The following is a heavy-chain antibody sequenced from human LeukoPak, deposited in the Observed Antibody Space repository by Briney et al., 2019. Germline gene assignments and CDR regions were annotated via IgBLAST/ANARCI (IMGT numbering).Heavy chain of an antibody. J-gene: IGHJ4*02. V-gene: IGHV3-64D*06. CDR1: GFTLSTYV. CDR2: ISSNGDNT. Sequence: GGSLRLSCSVSGFTLSTYVMHWVRQAPGKGLEYVSAISSNGDNTYYADSVKGRFTISRGNSKNTLYLQMSSLRADGTAVYYCVRGTGYWGQGTLVTVSS. CDR3: VRGTGY.